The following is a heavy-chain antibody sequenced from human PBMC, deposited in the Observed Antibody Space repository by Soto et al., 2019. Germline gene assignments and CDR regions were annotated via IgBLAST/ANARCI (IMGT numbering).Heavy chain of an antibody. CDR2: LGGNSRSA. D-gene: IGHD3-10*01. CDR3: KGQYYGSGTYPHF. V-gene: IGHV3-23*01. CDR1: GFSFTTYA. J-gene: IGHJ4*02. Sequence: EVHLLESGGDFVHPGGSARLSCAASGFSFTTYAFDWVRQTPGRGLEWVAGLGGNSRSAYYADSVEGRFTISRDNSRNTVFLQMNTLRVEDSATYYCKGQYYGSGTYPHFWGQGTLVTVAP.